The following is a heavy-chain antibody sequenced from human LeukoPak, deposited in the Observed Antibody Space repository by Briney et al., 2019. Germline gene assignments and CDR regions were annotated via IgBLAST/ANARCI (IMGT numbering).Heavy chain of an antibody. CDR2: INPNSGGT. CDR3: ARRARYYDNSGRNPNWFDP. CDR1: GYTFTGYY. Sequence: ASVKVSCKASGYTFTGYYMHWVRQAPGQGLEWMGWINPNSGGTNYAQKFQGRVTMTRDTSISTAYMELSRLRSDDTAVYYCARRARYYDNSGRNPNWFDPWGQGTLVTVSS. D-gene: IGHD3-22*01. J-gene: IGHJ5*02. V-gene: IGHV1-2*02.